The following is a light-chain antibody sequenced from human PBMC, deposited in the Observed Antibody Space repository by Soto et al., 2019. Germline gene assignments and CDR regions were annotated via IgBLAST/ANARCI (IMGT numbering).Light chain of an antibody. Sequence: DVVMTQSPLSLPVTLGQPASISCRSSQSLVYSDGNTYLNWFQQRPGQSPRRLIYKVSNRDSGVQDRLSGIGSGTDFPLTISRVEAEDVAVYYCTQGTHWPGGRSANGHARCTLALWTFGQGTKVEIK. CDR1: QSLVYSDGNTY. J-gene: IGKJ1*01. CDR2: KVS. CDR3: TQGTHWPGGRSANGHARCTLALWT. V-gene: IGKV2-30*01.